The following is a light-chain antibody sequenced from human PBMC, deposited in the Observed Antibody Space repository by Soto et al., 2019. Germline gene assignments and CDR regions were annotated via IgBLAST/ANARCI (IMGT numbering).Light chain of an antibody. J-gene: IGLJ1*01. CDR3: CSYAGSKV. V-gene: IGLV2-23*01. CDR1: SSDVGSYNL. CDR2: EDS. Sequence: QSALTQPASVSGSPGQSITISCTGTSSDVGSYNLVSWYQQHPGKAPKLMIYEDSKRHSGVSNRFSGSKSGNTASLTISGLQDEDEADYYCCSYAGSKVFGNGTKVTV.